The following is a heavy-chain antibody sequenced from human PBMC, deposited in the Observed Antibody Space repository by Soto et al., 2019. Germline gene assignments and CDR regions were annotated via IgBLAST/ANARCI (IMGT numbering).Heavy chain of an antibody. J-gene: IGHJ4*02. D-gene: IGHD6-19*01. CDR1: GFTFSSYG. CDR3: AKPWRQWLYYFDY. CDR2: ISYDGSNK. Sequence: HPGGSLRLSCAASGFTFSSYGMHWVRQAPGKGLEWVAVISYDGSNKYYADSVKGRFTISRDNSKNTLYLQMNSLRAEDTAVYYCAKPWRQWLYYFDYWGQGTLVTISS. V-gene: IGHV3-30*18.